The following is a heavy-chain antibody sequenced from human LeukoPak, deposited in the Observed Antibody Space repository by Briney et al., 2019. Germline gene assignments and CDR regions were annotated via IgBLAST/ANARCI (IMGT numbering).Heavy chain of an antibody. CDR3: ARARPYYFDY. D-gene: IGHD6-6*01. V-gene: IGHV4-38-2*01. J-gene: IGHJ4*02. CDR1: GYSISSGCY. Sequence: SETLSLTCAVSGYSISSGCYWGWIRQPPGKGLEWIGSIYHSGSTYYNPSLKSRVTISVDTSKNQFSLKLSSVTAADTAVYYCARARPYYFDYWGQGTLVTVSS. CDR2: IYHSGST.